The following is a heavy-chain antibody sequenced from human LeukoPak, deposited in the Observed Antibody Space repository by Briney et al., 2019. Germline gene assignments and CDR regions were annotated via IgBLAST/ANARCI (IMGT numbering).Heavy chain of an antibody. V-gene: IGHV1-58*01. CDR1: GFTFTSSA. CDR2: IVVGSGNT. CDR3: AAGGQLRYFDWLLPEHYYFDY. Sequence: ASVKVSCKASGFTFTSSAVQWVRQARGQRLEWIGWIVVGSGNTNYAQKFQERVTITRDMSTSTAYMELSSLRSEDTAVYYCAAGGQLRYFDWLLPEHYYFDYWGQGTLVTVSS. D-gene: IGHD3-9*01. J-gene: IGHJ4*02.